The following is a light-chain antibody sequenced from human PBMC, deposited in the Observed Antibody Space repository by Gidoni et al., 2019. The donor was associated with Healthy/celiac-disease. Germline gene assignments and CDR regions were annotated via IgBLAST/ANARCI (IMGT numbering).Light chain of an antibody. J-gene: IGKJ4*01. V-gene: IGKV3-20*01. CDR3: QQYGSSPLT. CDR2: GAS. CDR1: QSVSSSY. Sequence: LAPGERATLSCRASQSVSSSYLAWYQQKPGQAPRLLIYGASSRATGIPDRFSGSGSGTDFTLTISRLEPEDFAVYYCQQYGSSPLTCGGGTKVEIK.